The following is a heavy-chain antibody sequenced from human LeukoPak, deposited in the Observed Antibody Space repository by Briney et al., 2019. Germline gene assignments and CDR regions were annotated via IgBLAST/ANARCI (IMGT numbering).Heavy chain of an antibody. J-gene: IGHJ4*02. CDR2: IIPILGIA. CDR3: ARDYYDSSGYYYPIDY. Sequence: ASVKVSFKASGGTFSSYAISWVRQAPGQGLEWMGRIIPILGIANYAQKFQGRVTITADKSTSTAYMELSSLRSEDTAVYYCARDYYDSSGYYYPIDYWGQGTLVTVSS. V-gene: IGHV1-69*04. D-gene: IGHD3-22*01. CDR1: GGTFSSYA.